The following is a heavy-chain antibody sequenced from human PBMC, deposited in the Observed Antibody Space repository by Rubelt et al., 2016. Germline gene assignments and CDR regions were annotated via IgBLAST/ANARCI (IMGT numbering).Heavy chain of an antibody. CDR3: ASRPNIFDY. CDR2: IYYSGST. Sequence: QVQLQESGPGLVKPSETLSLTCTVSGASIRSSHWSWIRQSPGRGLEWIAYIYYSGSTSYNPSLKGRVTISMDPSKNQFSLKVSSVTAADTAVYDCASRPNIFDYWSQGTLVTVSS. D-gene: IGHD2/OR15-2a*01. J-gene: IGHJ4*02. V-gene: IGHV4-59*12. CDR1: GASIRSSH.